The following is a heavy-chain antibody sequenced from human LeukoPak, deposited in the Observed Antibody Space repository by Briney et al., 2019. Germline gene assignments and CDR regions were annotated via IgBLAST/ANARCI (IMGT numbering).Heavy chain of an antibody. CDR2: MNPNSGNT. D-gene: IGHD3-16*01. J-gene: IGHJ6*02. CDR1: GYTFTSYD. V-gene: IGHV1-8*01. CDR3: ARDPPPGELWLKWDYYYYGMDV. Sequence: ASVKVSCKASGYTFTSYDINWVRQATGQGLEWMGWMNPNSGNTGYAQKFQGRVTMTRNTSISTAYMELSSLRSEDTAVYYCARDPPPGELWLKWDYYYYGMDVWGQGTTVTVSS.